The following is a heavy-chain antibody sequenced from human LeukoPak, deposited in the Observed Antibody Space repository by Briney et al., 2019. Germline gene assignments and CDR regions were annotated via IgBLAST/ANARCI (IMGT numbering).Heavy chain of an antibody. J-gene: IGHJ4*02. D-gene: IGHD1-1*01. CDR3: ARDPVPATARHFDY. V-gene: IGHV3-30-3*01. CDR2: TSSDGNIK. Sequence: GGSLRLSCAASGFTFSSYAMHWVRQAPGKGLEWVAVTSSDGNIKYYAASVKGRFTISRDNSKNSLYLQMNSLRGEDTGVYYCARDPVPATARHFDYWGQGTLVTVSS. CDR1: GFTFSSYA.